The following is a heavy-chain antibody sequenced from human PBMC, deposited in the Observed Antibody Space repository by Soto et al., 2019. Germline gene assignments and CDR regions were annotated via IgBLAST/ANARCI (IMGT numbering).Heavy chain of an antibody. CDR2: IYYAGST. CDR1: GGSVNSNGYY. CDR3: AGLYDFWSGHGAFDI. J-gene: IGHJ3*02. Sequence: QVRLQESGPGLVKPSQTLSLTCTVSGGSVNSNGYYWSWIRQHPVKGLEFIGHIYYAGSTYYNPSLESRTTISRDTSKNPLALSLTCGTATETAVNYCAGLYDFWSGHGAFDIWGQGSMVTVSS. D-gene: IGHD3-3*01. V-gene: IGHV4-31*04.